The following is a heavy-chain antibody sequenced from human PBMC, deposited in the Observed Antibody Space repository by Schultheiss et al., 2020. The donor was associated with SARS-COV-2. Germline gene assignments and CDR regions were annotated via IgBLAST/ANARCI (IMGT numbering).Heavy chain of an antibody. CDR2: IYYSGST. Sequence: ESLKISCAASGFTVSSHYWSWIRQPPGKGLEWIGYIYYSGSTNYNPSLKSRVTISVDTSKNQFSLKLSSVTAADTAVYYCARGGYYDSGLFDYWGQGTLVTVSS. J-gene: IGHJ4*02. CDR3: ARGGYYDSGLFDY. CDR1: GFTVSSHY. V-gene: IGHV4-59*02. D-gene: IGHD3-22*01.